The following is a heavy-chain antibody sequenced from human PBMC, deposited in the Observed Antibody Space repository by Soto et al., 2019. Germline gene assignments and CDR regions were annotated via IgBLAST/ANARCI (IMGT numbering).Heavy chain of an antibody. Sequence: QLQLQESGPGLVKPSETLSLTCTVSGGSISSSSYYWGWIRQPPGKGLEWIGNIYYSGSTCYNPSLKSLVTFSVATSKTEFSLRLSSVTAADTAVYYCAPRGFCTNGVCYTTFDYWGQGTLVTVSS. J-gene: IGHJ4*02. D-gene: IGHD2-8*01. V-gene: IGHV4-39*01. CDR1: GGSISSSSYY. CDR3: APRGFCTNGVCYTTFDY. CDR2: IYYSGST.